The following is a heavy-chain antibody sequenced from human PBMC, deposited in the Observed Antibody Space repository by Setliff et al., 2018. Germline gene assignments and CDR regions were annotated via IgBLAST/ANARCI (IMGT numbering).Heavy chain of an antibody. CDR3: ARDAYDSSGYYYYYYYGMDV. Sequence: TSETLSLTCTVSGYSISSGYYWGWIRQPPGKGLEWIGSIYHSGSTYYNPSLKSRVTISVDTSKNQFSLKPSSVTAADTAVYYCARDAYDSSGYYYYYYYGMDVWGQGTTVTVSS. CDR1: GYSISSGYY. V-gene: IGHV4-38-2*02. D-gene: IGHD3-22*01. CDR2: IYHSGST. J-gene: IGHJ6*02.